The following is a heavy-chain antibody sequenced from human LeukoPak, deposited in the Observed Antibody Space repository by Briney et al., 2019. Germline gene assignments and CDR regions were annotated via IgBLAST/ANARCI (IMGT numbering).Heavy chain of an antibody. CDR2: IHPNTGNP. V-gene: IGHV7-4-1*02. J-gene: IGHJ5*02. CDR3: ARAYQSLGGLSLPDH. CDR1: GYTFTDYA. D-gene: IGHD3-16*02. Sequence: ASVKVSCKASGYTFTDYAMNWVRQAPGQGLEWMGWIHPNTGNPTYAQGFTGRFVFSLDTSVGTTYQQISSLKAEDTAVYYCARAYQSLGGLSLPDHWGQGTLVTVSS.